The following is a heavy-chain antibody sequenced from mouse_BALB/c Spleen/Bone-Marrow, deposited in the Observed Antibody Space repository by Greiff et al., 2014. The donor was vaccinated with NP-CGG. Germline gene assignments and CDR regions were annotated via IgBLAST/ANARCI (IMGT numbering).Heavy chain of an antibody. V-gene: IGHV1-9*01. Sequence: VKVVESGAELMKPGASVKISCKATGYTFSSYWIVWLKQRPGHGLEWIGEILPGSGNTNYNEKFKGRVTFTADSSSNTAYMQLSSLTSEDSAVYYCARELGLRFAYWGQGTLVTVSA. D-gene: IGHD3-1*01. CDR2: ILPGSGNT. CDR1: GYTFSSYW. J-gene: IGHJ3*01. CDR3: ARELGLRFAY.